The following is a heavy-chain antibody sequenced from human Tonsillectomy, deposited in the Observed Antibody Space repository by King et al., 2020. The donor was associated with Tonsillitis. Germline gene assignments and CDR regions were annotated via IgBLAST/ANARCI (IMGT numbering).Heavy chain of an antibody. D-gene: IGHD6-6*01. CDR2: IRSKANSYAK. CDR3: TRASSSSSSFDY. J-gene: IGHJ4*02. V-gene: IGHV3-73*01. CDR1: GFTFRGSA. Sequence: VQLVESGGGLVQPGGSLKLSCAASGFTFRGSAMHWVRQASGKGLEWFGRIRSKANSYAKAYAASVKGRFTISRDDSKNTAYLQMNSLKTEDTAVYYCTRASSSSSSFDYWGQGTLVTVSS.